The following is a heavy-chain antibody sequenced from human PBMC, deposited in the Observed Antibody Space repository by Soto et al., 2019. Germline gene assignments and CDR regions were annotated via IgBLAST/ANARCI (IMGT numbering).Heavy chain of an antibody. J-gene: IGHJ4*02. Sequence: GGSLRLSCAASGFTFSSHWMSWVRQAPGKGLEWVANIKQDGSEKYYVDSVKGRFTISRDNAKNSLYLQMNSLRAEDTAVYYCARDLVGATSLDYWGQGTLVTVSS. CDR2: IKQDGSEK. CDR3: ARDLVGATSLDY. V-gene: IGHV3-7*05. D-gene: IGHD1-26*01. CDR1: GFTFSSHW.